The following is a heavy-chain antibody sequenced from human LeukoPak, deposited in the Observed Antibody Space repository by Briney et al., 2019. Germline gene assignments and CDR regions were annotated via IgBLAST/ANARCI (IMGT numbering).Heavy chain of an antibody. J-gene: IGHJ4*02. D-gene: IGHD3-9*01. CDR1: GFTFSNAW. Sequence: GSLRLSCSASGFTFSNAWMSWVRQAPGKGLEWIGYIYYSGSTNYNPSLKSRVTISVDTSKNQFSLKLSSVTAADTAVYYCASSDNPSYDILTGWGQGTLVTVSS. CDR3: ASSDNPSYDILTG. CDR2: IYYSGST. V-gene: IGHV4-59*01.